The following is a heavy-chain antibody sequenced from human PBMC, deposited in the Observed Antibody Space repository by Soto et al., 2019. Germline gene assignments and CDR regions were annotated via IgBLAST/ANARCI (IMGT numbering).Heavy chain of an antibody. CDR1: GFTFSSYD. Sequence: GGSLRLSCAASGFTFSSYDMHWVRQATGKGLEWVSAIGTAGDTYYPGSVKGRFTISRENAKNSLYLQMNSLRAEDTAVYYCARAYPLNNGYCTNGVCPYYYYYYGMDVWGQGTTVTVSS. CDR2: IGTAGDT. V-gene: IGHV3-13*01. D-gene: IGHD2-8*01. J-gene: IGHJ6*02. CDR3: ARAYPLNNGYCTNGVCPYYYYYYGMDV.